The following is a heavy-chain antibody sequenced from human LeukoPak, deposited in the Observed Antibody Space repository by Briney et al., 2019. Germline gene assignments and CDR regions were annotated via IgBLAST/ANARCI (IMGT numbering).Heavy chain of an antibody. Sequence: GGSLRLSCAASGFTFSSYSMNWVRQAPGKGLEWVSSISSSSSYIYYADSVKGRFTISRDSAKNSLYLQMNSLRAEDTAVYYCARDGSNGWYSGFDYWGQGTLVTVSS. CDR3: ARDGSNGWYSGFDY. V-gene: IGHV3-21*01. CDR2: ISSSSSYI. CDR1: GFTFSSYS. D-gene: IGHD6-19*01. J-gene: IGHJ4*02.